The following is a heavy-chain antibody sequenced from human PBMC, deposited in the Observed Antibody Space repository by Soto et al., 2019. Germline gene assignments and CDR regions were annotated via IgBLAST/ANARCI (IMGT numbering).Heavy chain of an antibody. CDR1: VCSIISYY. D-gene: IGHD6-13*01. V-gene: IGHV4-59*01. J-gene: IGHJ5*02. Sequence: PSETXSLTWTFSVCSIISYYWSWIRKPAGKGLEWIGYIYYSGSTNYNPSLKSRVSISVDTSKNQFALKLTSVTAADTAVYYCARVWIPGAGITWLDTSGQGTLVNVSS. CDR3: ARVWIPGAGITWLDT. CDR2: IYYSGST.